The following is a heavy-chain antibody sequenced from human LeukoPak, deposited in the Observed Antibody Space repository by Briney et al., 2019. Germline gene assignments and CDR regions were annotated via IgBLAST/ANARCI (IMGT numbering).Heavy chain of an antibody. CDR3: AKVVRSADSNGYYRAYYYYGMDV. CDR1: GFTFSNYA. CDR2: ISGSGGST. Sequence: PGGSLRLSCAASGFTFSNYAMNWVRQAPGKGLEWVSGISGSGGSTYYADSVKGRFTISRDDSKNTLFLQMNSLRGEDTAVYYCAKVVRSADSNGYYRAYYYYGMDVWGQGTTVTVSS. D-gene: IGHD3-22*01. V-gene: IGHV3-23*01. J-gene: IGHJ6*02.